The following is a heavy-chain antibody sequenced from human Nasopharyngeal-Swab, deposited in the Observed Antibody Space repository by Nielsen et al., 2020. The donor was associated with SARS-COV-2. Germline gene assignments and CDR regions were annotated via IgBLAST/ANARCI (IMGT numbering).Heavy chain of an antibody. CDR2: ISSSSSYI. D-gene: IGHD6-13*01. Sequence: GESLKISCAASGFTVSSNYMSWVRQAPGKGLEWVSSISSSSSYIYYADSVKGRFTISRDNAKNSLYLQMNSLRAEDTAVYYCARVFNRVSEIAAADPNIYYYYGMDVWGQGTTVTVSS. CDR1: GFTVSSNY. J-gene: IGHJ6*02. CDR3: ARVFNRVSEIAAADPNIYYYYGMDV. V-gene: IGHV3-21*01.